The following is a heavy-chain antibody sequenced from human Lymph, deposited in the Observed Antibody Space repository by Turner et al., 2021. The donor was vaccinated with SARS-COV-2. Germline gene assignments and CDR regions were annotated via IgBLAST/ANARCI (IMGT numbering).Heavy chain of an antibody. Sequence: QVQLVASGGGVVQPGRSPSLSCAASGFTFSTYGMHWVRQAPGKGLEWVAVISYDGSNKYYADSVKGRFTISRDNSKNTLHLQMNSLRAEDTAVYYCAKEGEWEFYGGGLDVWGQGTTVTVSS. V-gene: IGHV3-30*18. D-gene: IGHD1-26*01. CDR3: AKEGEWEFYGGGLDV. CDR1: GFTFSTYG. CDR2: ISYDGSNK. J-gene: IGHJ6*02.